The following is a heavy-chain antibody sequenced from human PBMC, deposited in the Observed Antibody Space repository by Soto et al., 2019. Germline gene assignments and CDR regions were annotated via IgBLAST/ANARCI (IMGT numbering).Heavy chain of an antibody. CDR1: GGSISSGAYY. D-gene: IGHD2-15*01. V-gene: IGHV4-31*03. CDR2: IYYSGST. Sequence: QVQLQESGPGLVKPSQTLSLTCTVSGGSISSGAYYWSWIRQHPGKGLEWIGNIYYSGSTYYNASLKSRVTISLDTSKNQFSLQRSSVTAADTAVYYCARESCSGGGFFDYCGQGTLVTVSS. CDR3: ARESCSGGGFFDY. J-gene: IGHJ4*02.